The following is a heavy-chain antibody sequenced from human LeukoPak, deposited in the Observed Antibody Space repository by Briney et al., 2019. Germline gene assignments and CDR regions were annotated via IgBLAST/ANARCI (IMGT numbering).Heavy chain of an antibody. V-gene: IGHV3-48*03. D-gene: IGHD2/OR15-2a*01. CDR3: AQISI. Sequence: GGSPRLSCEASGFIFSSYEMNWVRQAPGKGLEWVSYISSSGSTKHYADSVKGRFTISRDNAKNSLYLQMNSLRAEDTAVYYCAQISIWGQGTLVTVSS. CDR2: ISSSGSTK. J-gene: IGHJ4*02. CDR1: GFIFSSYE.